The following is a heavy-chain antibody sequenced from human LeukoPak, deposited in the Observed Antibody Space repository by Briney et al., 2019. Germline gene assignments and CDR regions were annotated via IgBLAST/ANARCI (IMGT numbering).Heavy chain of an antibody. CDR2: IYISGST. Sequence: PPETLSLTCTVSGGSIGSYYWSWIRQPAGKGLEWIGRIYISGSTDYNPSLKSRVTMSIDTSKNQFSLQLVSVTAADTAVYYCARADVVVNYFDYWGQGTLVTVSA. D-gene: IGHD2-15*01. CDR3: ARADVVVNYFDY. J-gene: IGHJ4*02. CDR1: GGSIGSYY. V-gene: IGHV4-4*07.